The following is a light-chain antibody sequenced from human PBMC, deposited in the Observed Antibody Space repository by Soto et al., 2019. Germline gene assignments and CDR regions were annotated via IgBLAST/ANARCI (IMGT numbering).Light chain of an antibody. Sequence: QSALTQPASVSGSPGQSITISCTGTSSDVGGYNFVSWYQQHPAKAPKLMIYEVSNRPSGVSNRFSGSKSGNTASLTISGLQAEDEADYYCSSYTSSSTYDFGTGTKLTVL. CDR1: SSDVGGYNF. J-gene: IGLJ1*01. CDR2: EVS. CDR3: SSYTSSSTYD. V-gene: IGLV2-14*01.